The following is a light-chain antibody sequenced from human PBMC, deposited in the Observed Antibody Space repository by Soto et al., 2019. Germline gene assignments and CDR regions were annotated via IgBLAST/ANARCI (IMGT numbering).Light chain of an antibody. CDR3: XQYTNWPYT. Sequence: EIVMTQSPATLSVSPGERASLSCRASQSVGSNLAWYQQTAGQAPRLLIYGASTRATGIPARFSGSGSGTXXXXXXXXXXSEDXXXXXXXQYTNWPYTFGQGTKLEIK. CDR2: GAS. V-gene: IGKV3-15*01. CDR1: QSVGSN. J-gene: IGKJ2*01.